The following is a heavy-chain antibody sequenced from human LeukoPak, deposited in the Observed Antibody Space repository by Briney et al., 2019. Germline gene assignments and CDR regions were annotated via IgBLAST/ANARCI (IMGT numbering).Heavy chain of an antibody. CDR2: ISSSSSYI. CDR3: AGGQDYYGSEYGMDV. J-gene: IGHJ6*04. Sequence: GGSLRLSCAASGFTFSSYSMNWVRQAPGKGLEWDSSISSSSSYIYYADSVKGRFTISRDNAKNSLYLQMNSLRAEDTAVYYCAGGQDYYGSEYGMDVWGKGTTVTVSS. D-gene: IGHD3-10*01. V-gene: IGHV3-21*01. CDR1: GFTFSSYS.